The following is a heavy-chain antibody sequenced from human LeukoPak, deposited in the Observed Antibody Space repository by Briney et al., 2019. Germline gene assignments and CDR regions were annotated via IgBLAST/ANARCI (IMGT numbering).Heavy chain of an antibody. J-gene: IGHJ4*02. CDR2: IYYSGGT. CDR3: ARGRPDFWTNFYTYFLDS. Sequence: SETLSLTCTVSAGSISSYYWTWIRQPPGKGLEWIGYIYYSGGTNYNPSLKSRVAISLDTSKNQFSLKLSSVTAADTAIYYCARGRPDFWTNFYTYFLDSWGQGTLVTVSS. CDR1: AGSISSYY. D-gene: IGHD3/OR15-3a*01. V-gene: IGHV4-59*01.